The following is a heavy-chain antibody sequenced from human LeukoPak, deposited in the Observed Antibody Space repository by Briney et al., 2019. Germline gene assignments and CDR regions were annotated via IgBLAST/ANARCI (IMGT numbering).Heavy chain of an antibody. CDR1: GFTVSSNY. CDR2: VSGGGSST. V-gene: IGHV3-23*01. J-gene: IGHJ4*02. CDR3: AKDLYTSRYACCFDY. Sequence: GGSLRLSCAASGFTVSSNYMNWVRQAPGKGLEWVSGVSGGGSSTYYADSVKGRFTISRDNSKNMLYLQMNSLRAEDTAVYYCAKDLYTSRYACCFDYWGQGTLVTVSS. D-gene: IGHD6-13*01.